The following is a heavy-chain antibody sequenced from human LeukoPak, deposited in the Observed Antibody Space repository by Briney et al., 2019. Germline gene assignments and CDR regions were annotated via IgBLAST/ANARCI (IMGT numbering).Heavy chain of an antibody. CDR2: IRSKAYGGTT. Sequence: PGGSLRLSCEGSGFIFSNYWMSWVRQAPGKGLEWVGLIRSKAYGGTTEYAASVKGRFTISRDDAKSMTYLQMDSLKAEDTGVYYCTRDGSYDYVWGSYAHFDFWGQGTLVTVSS. V-gene: IGHV3-49*04. CDR1: GFIFSNYW. J-gene: IGHJ4*02. D-gene: IGHD3-16*01. CDR3: TRDGSYDYVWGSYAHFDF.